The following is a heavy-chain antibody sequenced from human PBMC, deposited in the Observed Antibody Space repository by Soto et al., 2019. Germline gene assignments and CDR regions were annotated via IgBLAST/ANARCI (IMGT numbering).Heavy chain of an antibody. CDR3: ARASEQLGSYYYYYMDV. CDR2: IYYSGST. Sequence: ETLSLTCTVSGGSISSYYWSWIRQPPGKGLEWIGYIYYSGSTNYNPSLKSRVTISVDTSKNQFSLKLSSVTAADTAVYYCARASEQLGSYYYYYMDVWGKGTTVTVSS. D-gene: IGHD6-6*01. J-gene: IGHJ6*03. CDR1: GGSISSYY. V-gene: IGHV4-59*01.